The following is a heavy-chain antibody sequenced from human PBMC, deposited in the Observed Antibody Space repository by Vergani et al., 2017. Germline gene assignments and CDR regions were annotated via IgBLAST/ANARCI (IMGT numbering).Heavy chain of an antibody. D-gene: IGHD3-22*01. CDR1: GFTFSSSW. CDR2: IKQDGSEK. Sequence: ELQLVESGGGLVQPGGSLRLSCAASGFTFSSSWMSWVRQAPGKGLEWVANIKQDGSEKYYVDSVKGRFTISRDNAKNSLYLQMNSLRAEDTAVYYCAQDYYDSSGTSTWGQGTLVTVSS. J-gene: IGHJ5*02. V-gene: IGHV3-7*01. CDR3: AQDYYDSSGTST.